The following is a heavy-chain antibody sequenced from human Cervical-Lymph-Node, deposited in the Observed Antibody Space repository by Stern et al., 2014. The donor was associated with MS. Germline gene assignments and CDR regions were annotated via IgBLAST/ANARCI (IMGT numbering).Heavy chain of an antibody. CDR3: ARDFGSLDH. CDR2: IYYGGRT. CDR1: GGTVSHRSHY. V-gene: IGHV4-61*01. D-gene: IGHD3-16*01. J-gene: IGHJ4*02. Sequence: VQLVESGPGLMRPSAPLYLFCTVSGGTVSHRSHYWRRLPRAPGRGLKWIVLIYYGGRTNYNHSLTRGLITTTHTSKSHVSLELKTGTAADTAVYYCARDFGSLDHWGRGTLVTVSS.